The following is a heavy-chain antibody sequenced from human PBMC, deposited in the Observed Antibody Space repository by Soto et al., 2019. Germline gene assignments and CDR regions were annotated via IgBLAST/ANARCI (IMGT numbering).Heavy chain of an antibody. CDR2: ITPDSRYI. V-gene: IGHV3-21*01. D-gene: IGHD5-12*01. Sequence: QLVESGGGLVEPGGSLRLSCAASGFTFSTYNMNWVRQAPGKGLEWVSSITPDSRYIYYADSVRGRFTISRDNAKTSLYLQMSSLRAEDTAVYFCARDPARWLPFGYSDGWGQGTLFTVSS. CDR3: ARDPARWLPFGYSDG. CDR1: GFTFSTYN. J-gene: IGHJ4*02.